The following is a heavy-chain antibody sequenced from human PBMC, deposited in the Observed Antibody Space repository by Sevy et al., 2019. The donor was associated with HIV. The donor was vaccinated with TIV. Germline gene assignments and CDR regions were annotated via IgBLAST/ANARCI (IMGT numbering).Heavy chain of an antibody. D-gene: IGHD1-26*01. J-gene: IGHJ4*02. CDR2: LKHKAYGGTL. CDR1: GFTFGDYA. Sequence: GGSLRLSCTGSGFTFGDYAMSWVRQAPGKGLEWVAFLKHKAYGGTLDYAASVKGRFSISRDDSKSIAHLQMNDLKTDDTAIYYCTRWQGAQSIFDYWGQGALVTVSS. V-gene: IGHV3-49*04. CDR3: TRWQGAQSIFDY.